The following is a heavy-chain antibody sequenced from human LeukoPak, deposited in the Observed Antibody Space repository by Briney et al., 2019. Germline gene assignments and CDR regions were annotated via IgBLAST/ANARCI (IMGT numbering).Heavy chain of an antibody. CDR1: GGSISSSNW. D-gene: IGHD3/OR15-3a*01. CDR2: IYHSGST. V-gene: IGHV4-4*02. J-gene: IGHJ4*02. CDR3: ARQTGSGLFILP. Sequence: SETLPLTCAVCGGSISSSNWWSWVRPAPGKGLEWIGEIYHSGSTNYNPSLKSLVTISVDKSKNQFPLKLSSVTAADTVVYYCARQTGSGLFILPGGQGTLVTVSS.